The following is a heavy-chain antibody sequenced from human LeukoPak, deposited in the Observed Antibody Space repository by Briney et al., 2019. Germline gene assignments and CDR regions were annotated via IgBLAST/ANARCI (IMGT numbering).Heavy chain of an antibody. CDR2: IYSGGAT. CDR1: GLIVSNYY. V-gene: IGHV3-53*01. J-gene: IGHJ4*02. D-gene: IGHD3-10*01. Sequence: GGSLRLSCAASGLIVSNYYMSWVRQAPGKGLECVSVIYSGGATYYADSVKGRFTISRDNSKNTLYLQMNSLRAEDTAVYNCAKDTRPTMVRGDSCDYWGQGTLVTVSS. CDR3: AKDTRPTMVRGDSCDY.